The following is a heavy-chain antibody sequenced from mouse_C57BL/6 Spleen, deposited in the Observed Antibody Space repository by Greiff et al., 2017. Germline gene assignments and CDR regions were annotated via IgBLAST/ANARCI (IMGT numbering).Heavy chain of an antibody. CDR1: GFTFSDYY. Sequence: VMLVESEGGLVQPGSSMKLSCTASGFTFSDYYMAWVRQVPEKGLEWVANINYDGSSTYYLDSLKSRFIISRDNAKNILYLQMSSLKSEDTATYYCARGDYYGSSSFDYWGQGTTLTVSS. V-gene: IGHV5-16*01. D-gene: IGHD1-1*01. CDR3: ARGDYYGSSSFDY. CDR2: INYDGSST. J-gene: IGHJ2*01.